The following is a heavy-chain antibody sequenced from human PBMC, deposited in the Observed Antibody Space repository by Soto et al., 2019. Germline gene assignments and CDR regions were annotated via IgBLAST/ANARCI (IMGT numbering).Heavy chain of an antibody. CDR2: VYSSGGT. J-gene: IGHJ5*02. V-gene: IGHV4-4*07. D-gene: IGHD3-3*01. CDR3: ARGQRFSDWFDP. CDR1: GGSMNSYY. Sequence: LSLTCTVSGGSMNSYYWTWIRQPAGKGLEWIGRVYSSGGTHYNPSLKSRITISLDTSNNQFSLRLLSVTDADTAVYYCARGQRFSDWFDPWGQGTLVTVSS.